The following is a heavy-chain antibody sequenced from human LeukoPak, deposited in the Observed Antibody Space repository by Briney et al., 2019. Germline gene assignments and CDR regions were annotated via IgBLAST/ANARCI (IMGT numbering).Heavy chain of an antibody. D-gene: IGHD6-6*01. CDR1: GYTFTGYY. CDR2: INPNSGGT. J-gene: IGHJ6*03. Sequence: ASVKVSCKASGYTFTGYYMHWVRQAPGQGLEWMGWINPNSGGTNYAQKFQGRVTMTRDTSISTAYMELSRLRSDDTAVYYCARGSSSALDYYYYMDVWGKGTTVTVSS. V-gene: IGHV1-2*02. CDR3: ARGSSSALDYYYYMDV.